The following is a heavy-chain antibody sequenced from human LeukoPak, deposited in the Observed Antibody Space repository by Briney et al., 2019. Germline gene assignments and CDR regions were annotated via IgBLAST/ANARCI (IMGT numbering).Heavy chain of an antibody. Sequence: GGSQRLFCTASGYTFRKYNMNWARQAPGKGLEWVSSISSRSRYIYYADSVKGRFTISRDDAKNSLYLQMSSLRAEDTAVYYCARDYASDYWGQGTLVTVSS. D-gene: IGHD3-10*01. V-gene: IGHV3-21*01. CDR3: ARDYASDY. J-gene: IGHJ4*02. CDR1: GYTFRKYN. CDR2: ISSRSRYI.